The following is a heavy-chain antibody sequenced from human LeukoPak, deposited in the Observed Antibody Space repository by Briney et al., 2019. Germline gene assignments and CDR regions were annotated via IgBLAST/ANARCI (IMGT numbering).Heavy chain of an antibody. D-gene: IGHD6-19*01. CDR3: AKGKPNSSGWYVFDY. Sequence: GRSLRLSCAASGFTFSSYGMHWVRQAPGKGLEWVAVISYDGSNKYYADSVKGRFTISRDNSKNTLYLQMNSLRAEDTAVYYCAKGKPNSSGWYVFDYWGQGTLVTVSS. CDR1: GFTFSSYG. V-gene: IGHV3-30*18. J-gene: IGHJ4*02. CDR2: ISYDGSNK.